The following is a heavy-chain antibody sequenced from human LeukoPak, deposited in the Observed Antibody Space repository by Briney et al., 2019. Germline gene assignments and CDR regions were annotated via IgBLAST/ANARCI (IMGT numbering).Heavy chain of an antibody. CDR3: ARDFPVAAAGYYYYYYMDV. CDR2: IYYSGST. Sequence: SETLSLTCTVSGGSVSSGSYYWSWIRQPPGEGLEWIGYIYYSGSTNYNPSLKSRVTISVDTSKNQFSLKLSSVTAADTAVYYCARDFPVAAAGYYYYYYMDVWGKGTTVTVSS. J-gene: IGHJ6*03. D-gene: IGHD6-13*01. V-gene: IGHV4-61*01. CDR1: GGSVSSGSYY.